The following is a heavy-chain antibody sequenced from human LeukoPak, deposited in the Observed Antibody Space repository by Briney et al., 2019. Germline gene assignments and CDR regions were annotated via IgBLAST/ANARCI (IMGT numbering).Heavy chain of an antibody. CDR1: GGSISSYY. D-gene: IGHD6-25*01. Sequence: SETLSLTCTVSGGSISSYYWSWIRQPPGKGLEWIGYIYYSGGTNYNPSLKSRVTISVDTSKNQFSLKLSSVTAADTAVYYCARIYSSEAFDIWGQGTMVTVSS. CDR3: ARIYSSEAFDI. V-gene: IGHV4-59*01. J-gene: IGHJ3*02. CDR2: IYYSGGT.